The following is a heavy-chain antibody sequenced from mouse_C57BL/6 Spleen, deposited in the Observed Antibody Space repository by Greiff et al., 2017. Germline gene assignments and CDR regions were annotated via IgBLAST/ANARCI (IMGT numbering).Heavy chain of an antibody. J-gene: IGHJ2*01. CDR1: GFTFSSYA. V-gene: IGHV5-4*03. D-gene: IGHD1-1*01. CDR2: ISDGGSYT. CDR3: ARGGTTVLGY. Sequence: EVKLMESGGGLVKPGGSLKLSCAASGFTFSSYAMSWVRQTPEKRLEWVATISDGGSYTYYPDNVKGRFTISRDNAKNNLYLQMSHLKSEDTAMYYCARGGTTVLGYWGQGTTLTVSS.